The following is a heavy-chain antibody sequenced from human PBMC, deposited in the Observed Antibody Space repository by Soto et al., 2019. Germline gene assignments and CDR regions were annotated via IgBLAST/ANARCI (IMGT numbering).Heavy chain of an antibody. CDR2: VSGSGSYT. CDR3: ERVGGGSDDAFDI. Sequence: GGSLRLSCAASRFIFSDYYMSWIRQAPGKGLEWVSYVSGSGSYTNYADSVKGRFTISRDNAKNSLYLQMNSLRAEDTAVYYCERVGGGSDDAFDIWGQGTMVTVSS. V-gene: IGHV3-11*06. CDR1: RFIFSDYY. J-gene: IGHJ3*02. D-gene: IGHD2-15*01.